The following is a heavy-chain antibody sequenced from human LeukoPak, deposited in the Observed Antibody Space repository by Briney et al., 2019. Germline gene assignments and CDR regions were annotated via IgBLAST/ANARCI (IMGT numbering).Heavy chain of an antibody. D-gene: IGHD3-10*01. V-gene: IGHV4-34*01. Sequence: PSETLSLTCAVYGGSFSGYYWSWIRQPPGKGLEWIGEINHSGSTNYNPSLKSRVTISVDTPKNQFSLKLSSVTAADTAVYYCARGVPFYYGSGRRTPFDYWGQGTLVTVSS. CDR3: ARGVPFYYGSGRRTPFDY. CDR1: GGSFSGYY. J-gene: IGHJ4*02. CDR2: INHSGST.